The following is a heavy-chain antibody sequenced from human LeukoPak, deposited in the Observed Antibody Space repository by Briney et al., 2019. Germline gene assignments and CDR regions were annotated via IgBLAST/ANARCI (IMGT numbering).Heavy chain of an antibody. D-gene: IGHD1-26*01. V-gene: IGHV3-23*01. Sequence: GGSLRLSCAASGFTFSRYDMNWVRQAPGKGLEWVSAISGSGSSTHYADSVKGRFTISRDNSKNTLYLQMNNLRAEDTAVYYCAKPFIVGATGYYYYYMDVWGKGTTVTVSS. CDR1: GFTFSRYD. CDR2: ISGSGSST. CDR3: AKPFIVGATGYYYYYMDV. J-gene: IGHJ6*03.